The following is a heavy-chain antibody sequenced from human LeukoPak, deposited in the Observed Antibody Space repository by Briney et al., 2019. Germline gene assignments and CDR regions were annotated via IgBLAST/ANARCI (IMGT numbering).Heavy chain of an antibody. CDR2: IIPVFAIT. CDR1: EGTFSNHA. Sequence: GASVKVSCKASEGTFSNHAITWVRQAPGQGLEWVGGIIPVFAITDYAQKFQGRVTFTTDEGTSTAYMELSGLRSEDTAVYYCARVDPALDPDAFDIWGQGRMVTVSS. J-gene: IGHJ3*02. V-gene: IGHV1-69*05. CDR3: ARVDPALDPDAFDI.